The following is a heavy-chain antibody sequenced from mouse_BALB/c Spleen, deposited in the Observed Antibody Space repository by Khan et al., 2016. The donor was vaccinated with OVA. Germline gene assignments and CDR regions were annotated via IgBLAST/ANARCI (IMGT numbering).Heavy chain of an antibody. V-gene: IGHV1S135*01. CDR2: IDPYYGGT. J-gene: IGHJ1*01. CDR3: ARSTWYFDV. Sequence: IQLVQSGPELEKPGASVKISCKASGYSFTGYNMNWVKQSTGKSLEWIGNIDPYYGGTSYTQKFKGKASLTVDKSSSTAYIQLKSLTSEDSAVYYCARSTWYFDVWGAGTTVTVSS. CDR1: GYSFTGYN.